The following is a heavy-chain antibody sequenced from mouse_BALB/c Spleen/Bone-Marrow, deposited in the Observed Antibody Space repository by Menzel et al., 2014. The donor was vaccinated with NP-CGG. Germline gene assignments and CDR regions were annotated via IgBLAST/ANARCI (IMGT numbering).Heavy chain of an antibody. CDR2: IYPYNGGT. CDR1: GYTFTDYN. D-gene: IGHD2-10*02. J-gene: IGHJ4*01. CDR3: TRREYGNYGYAMDY. V-gene: IGHV1S29*02. Sequence: VQLKESGPELVKPGASVKISCKASGYTFTDYNMHWVKQSHGKSLEWIGYIYPYNGGTGYNQKFKSKATLAVDNSSSTAYMGLRSLTSEDSAVYYCTRREYGNYGYAMDYWGQGTSATVSS.